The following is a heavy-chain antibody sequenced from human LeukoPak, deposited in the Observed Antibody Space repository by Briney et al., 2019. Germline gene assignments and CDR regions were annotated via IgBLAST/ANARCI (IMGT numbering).Heavy chain of an antibody. CDR2: IYYSGST. Sequence: SETLSLTCTVSGGSISSGDYYWSWIRQPPGKGLEWIGYIYYSGSTYYNPSLKSRVTISVDTSKNQFSLKLSSVTAADTAVYYCARGRITMVRGVPYYYYGMDVWGQGTTVTVSS. CDR1: GGSISSGDYY. D-gene: IGHD3-10*01. J-gene: IGHJ6*02. V-gene: IGHV4-31*03. CDR3: ARGRITMVRGVPYYYYGMDV.